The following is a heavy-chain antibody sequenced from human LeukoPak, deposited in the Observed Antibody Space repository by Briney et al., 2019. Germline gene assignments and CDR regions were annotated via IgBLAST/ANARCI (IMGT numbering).Heavy chain of an antibody. CDR3: ASMNYGSGSYHIDY. J-gene: IGHJ4*02. CDR2: IYYSGST. CDR1: GFTFSSYSMN. V-gene: IGHV4-59*05. Sequence: GSLRLSCAASGFTFSSYSMNWVRQAPGKGLEWIGSIYYSGSTYYNPSLKSRVTISVDTSKNQFSLKLSSVTAADTAVYYCASMNYGSGSYHIDYWGQGTLVTVSS. D-gene: IGHD3-10*01.